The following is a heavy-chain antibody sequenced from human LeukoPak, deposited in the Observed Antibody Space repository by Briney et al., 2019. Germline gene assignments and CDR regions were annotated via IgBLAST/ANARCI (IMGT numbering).Heavy chain of an antibody. CDR3: ARASEVRPMIAVGY. CDR1: GFTFSSYA. V-gene: IGHV3-23*01. CDR2: ISGSGGST. D-gene: IGHD3-22*01. Sequence: PGGSLRLSCAASGFTFSSYAMSWVRQAPGKGLEWVSAISGSGGSTYYADSVKGRFTISRDNAKNSLYLQMNSLRAEDTAVYYCARASEVRPMIAVGYWGQGTLVTVSS. J-gene: IGHJ4*02.